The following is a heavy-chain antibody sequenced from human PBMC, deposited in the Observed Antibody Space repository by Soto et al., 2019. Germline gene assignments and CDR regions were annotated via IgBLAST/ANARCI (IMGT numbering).Heavy chain of an antibody. D-gene: IGHD7-27*01. CDR2: ISSSSSVI. J-gene: IGHJ6*03. Sequence: EVQLAEYGGGLVQPGWSLRLSCATSGFILSDCAMNWVRQAPGKGLEWVSYISSSSSVIDYADSVKGRFTVSRDNARNSLYLQMNSLRAEDTAVYYCARDLSWGSNWYYYMDVWGKGTTVTVSS. V-gene: IGHV3-48*01. CDR1: GFILSDCA. CDR3: ARDLSWGSNWYYYMDV.